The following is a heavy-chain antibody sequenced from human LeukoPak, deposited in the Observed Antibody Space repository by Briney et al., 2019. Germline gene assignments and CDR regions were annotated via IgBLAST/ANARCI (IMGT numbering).Heavy chain of an antibody. D-gene: IGHD6-19*01. CDR1: GASIGSYY. CDR2: IYNSGTT. V-gene: IGHV4-4*07. CDR3: ASDGGRSNVAVL. J-gene: IGHJ4*02. Sequence: SETLSLTCTVSGASIGSYYWSWMRQFAGEGLEWIGRIYNSGTTHYNPSLKSRVTISVATSKNQISLKMTSVTAADTAVYYCASDGGRSNVAVLWGQGTLVTVSS.